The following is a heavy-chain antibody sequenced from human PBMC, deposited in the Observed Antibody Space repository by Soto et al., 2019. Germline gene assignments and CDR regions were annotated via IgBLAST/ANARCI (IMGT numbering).Heavy chain of an antibody. Sequence: SETLSLTCTVSGGSISSGGYYWSWIRQHPGKGLEGIGYIYYSGSTYYNPSLTSRVTISVDTSKNQFSLKLSSVTAADTAVYYCARSGVVGSYGAFDIWGQGTMVTVSS. CDR2: IYYSGST. CDR3: ARSGVVGSYGAFDI. J-gene: IGHJ3*02. CDR1: GGSISSGGYY. D-gene: IGHD1-26*01. V-gene: IGHV4-31*03.